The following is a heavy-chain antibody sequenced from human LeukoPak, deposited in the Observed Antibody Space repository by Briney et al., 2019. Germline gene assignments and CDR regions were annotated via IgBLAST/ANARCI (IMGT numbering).Heavy chain of an antibody. CDR2: ISGSGGST. J-gene: IGHJ4*02. V-gene: IGHV3-23*01. CDR1: AFTFSSYA. Sequence: GGSLRLSCAASAFTFSSYAMSWVRQAPGEGLEWVSAISGSGGSTYYADSVKGRFTISRDNSKNTLYLQMNSLRAEDTAVYYCAKDEDIVATIFGYWGQGTLVTVSS. CDR3: AKDEDIVATIFGY. D-gene: IGHD5-12*01.